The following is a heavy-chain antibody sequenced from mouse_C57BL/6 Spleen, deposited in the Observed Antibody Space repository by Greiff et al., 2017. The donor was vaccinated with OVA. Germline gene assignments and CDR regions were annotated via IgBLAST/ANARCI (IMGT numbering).Heavy chain of an antibody. V-gene: IGHV5-17*01. CDR2: ISSGSSTI. Sequence: EVKVEESGGGLVKPGGSLKLSCAASGFTFSDYGMHWVRQAPEKGLEWVAYISSGSSTIYYADTVKGRFTISRDNAKNTLFLQMTSLRSEDTAMYYCATGTDYAMDYWGQGTSVTVSS. CDR1: GFTFSDYG. J-gene: IGHJ4*01. D-gene: IGHD4-1*01. CDR3: ATGTDYAMDY.